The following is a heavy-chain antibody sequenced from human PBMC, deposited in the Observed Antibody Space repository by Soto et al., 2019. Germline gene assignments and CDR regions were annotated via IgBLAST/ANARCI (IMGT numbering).Heavy chain of an antibody. CDR2: FLASGGNT. D-gene: IGHD3-3*02. J-gene: IGHJ4*02. Sequence: ASVKVSCKASGYSFFSYYIHWLRQAPGQGLEWMGRFLASGGNTDYAQRFRGRVSMTRDTSSTNTVSLELTSLTSDDTAVYYCARGGATIFGVIDSWGQGTRVTVS. V-gene: IGHV1-46*01. CDR3: ARGGATIFGVIDS. CDR1: GYSFFSYY.